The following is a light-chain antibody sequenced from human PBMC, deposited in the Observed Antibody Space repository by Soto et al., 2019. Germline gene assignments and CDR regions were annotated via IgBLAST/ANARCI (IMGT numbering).Light chain of an antibody. CDR1: QSVRSW. J-gene: IGKJ1*01. CDR2: DAS. Sequence: DIQMTQSPATLSTSXXDRVXITCLASQSVRSWLAWDQQKPGTAPKXXIFDASRLESGVPSRFSGSGSGTDFTLTISSLQPEDFATYYCQQSYSPPLTFGQGTKVDI. CDR3: QQSYSPPLT. V-gene: IGKV1-5*01.